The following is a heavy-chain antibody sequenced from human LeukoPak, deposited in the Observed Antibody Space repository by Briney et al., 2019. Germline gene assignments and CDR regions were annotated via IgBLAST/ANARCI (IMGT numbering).Heavy chain of an antibody. CDR3: ARDVDTAMVPDY. V-gene: IGHV4-4*07. CDR2: IYHSGST. J-gene: IGHJ4*02. CDR1: GGSISSYY. D-gene: IGHD5-18*01. Sequence: SETLSLTCTVSGGSISSYYWSWIRQPAGKGLEWIGSIYHSGSTYYNPSLKSRVTISVDTSKNQFSLKLSSVTAADTAVYYCARDVDTAMVPDYWGQGTLVTVSS.